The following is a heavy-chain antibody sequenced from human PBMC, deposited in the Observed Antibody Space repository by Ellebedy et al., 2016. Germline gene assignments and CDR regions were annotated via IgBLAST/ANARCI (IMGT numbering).Heavy chain of an antibody. Sequence: SETLSLTCSVSGGSISSYDWSWIRQPPGKGLEWIGYMYYSGSTNYSPSLKSRVTISVDTSKNQFSLKLNSLTAADTAVYYCARVRGMTTVTGYFDYWGQGTLVTVSS. D-gene: IGHD4-17*01. CDR1: GGSISSYD. CDR2: MYYSGST. V-gene: IGHV4-59*01. CDR3: ARVRGMTTVTGYFDY. J-gene: IGHJ4*02.